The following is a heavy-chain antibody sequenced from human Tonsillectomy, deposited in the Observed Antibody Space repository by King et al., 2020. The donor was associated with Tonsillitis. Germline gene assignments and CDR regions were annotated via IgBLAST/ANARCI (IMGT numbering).Heavy chain of an antibody. CDR2: ISSSGSTI. Sequence: VQLVESGGGLVKPGGSLRLSCAASGFTFSDYYMSWIRQAPGKGLEWVSYISSSGSTIYYADSVKGRFTISRDNAKNSLYLQMNSLRAEDTAVYYCARDLSSHYGYYLCVSQPPVGDAFDIWGQGTMVTVSS. J-gene: IGHJ3*02. V-gene: IGHV3-11*01. CDR1: GFTFSDYY. CDR3: ARDLSSHYGYYLCVSQPPVGDAFDI. D-gene: IGHD4-17*01.